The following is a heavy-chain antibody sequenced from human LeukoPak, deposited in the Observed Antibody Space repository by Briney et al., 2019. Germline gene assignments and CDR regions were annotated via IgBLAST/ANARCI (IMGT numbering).Heavy chain of an antibody. J-gene: IGHJ4*02. V-gene: IGHV4-34*01. Sequence: PSETLSLTCAVYGGSFSGYYWSWIRQPPGKGLEWIGEINHSGSTNYNPSLKSRVTISVDTSKNQFSLKLSSVTAADTAVYYCARVPYDSSGYHFDYWGQGTLVTVSS. CDR3: ARVPYDSSGYHFDY. CDR2: INHSGST. D-gene: IGHD3-22*01. CDR1: GGSFSGYY.